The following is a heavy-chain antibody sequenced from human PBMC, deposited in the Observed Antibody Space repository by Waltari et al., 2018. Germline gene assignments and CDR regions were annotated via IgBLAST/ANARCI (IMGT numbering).Heavy chain of an antibody. CDR3: ANGYCINGVCYGAFDN. CDR2: IRVSCIVA. D-gene: IGHD2-8*01. J-gene: IGHJ4*02. CDR1: GLTFTPFP. Sequence: EVRLLESGGALVRPGGWVRLSCPASGLTFTPFPMNWVRKARGKGVGWVSAIRVSCIVAYYADSVGGRYTVSRDNSKNTLNLEMNSLGSDDTALYYCANGYCINGVCYGAFDNWGQGTLVTVSS. V-gene: IGHV3-23*01.